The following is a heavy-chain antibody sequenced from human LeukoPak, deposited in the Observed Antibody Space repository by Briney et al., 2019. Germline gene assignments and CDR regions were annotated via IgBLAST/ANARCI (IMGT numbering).Heavy chain of an antibody. D-gene: IGHD6-13*01. Sequence: GGSLRLSCAASGFTFSDYYMSWVRQAPGKGLEWVSYISSSGSTIYYADSVKGRFTISRDNAKNSLYLQMNSLRAEDTAVYYCARDQTGYSSSWYCRWFDPWGQGTLVTVSS. J-gene: IGHJ5*02. CDR2: ISSSGSTI. CDR3: ARDQTGYSSSWYCRWFDP. V-gene: IGHV3-11*01. CDR1: GFTFSDYY.